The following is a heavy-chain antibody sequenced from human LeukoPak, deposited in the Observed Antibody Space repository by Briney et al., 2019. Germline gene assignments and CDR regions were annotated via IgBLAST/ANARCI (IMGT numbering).Heavy chain of an antibody. Sequence: GGSLRLSCAASGFTFDDYAMHWVRQAPGKGLEWVSGISWNSGSIGYADSVKGRFTISRDNAKNSLYLQMNSLRAEDTALYYCAKDTASYGSGSYPDYWGQGTLVTVSS. CDR3: AKDTASYGSGSYPDY. D-gene: IGHD3-10*01. V-gene: IGHV3-9*01. CDR2: ISWNSGSI. CDR1: GFTFDDYA. J-gene: IGHJ4*02.